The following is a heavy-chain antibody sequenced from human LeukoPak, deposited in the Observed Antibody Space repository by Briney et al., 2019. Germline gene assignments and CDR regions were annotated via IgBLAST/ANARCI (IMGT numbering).Heavy chain of an antibody. Sequence: SETLSLTCAVYGGSFSSYYWSWIRQPPGKGLEWIGEINHSGSTNYNPSLKSRRTISVDTSKNQFSLKLSSVTAADTAVYYCARGDAPPPDIVVVPAARGDWFDPWGQGTLVTVSS. CDR1: GGSFSSYY. J-gene: IGHJ5*02. CDR2: INHSGST. CDR3: ARGDAPPPDIVVVPAARGDWFDP. D-gene: IGHD2-2*01. V-gene: IGHV4-34*01.